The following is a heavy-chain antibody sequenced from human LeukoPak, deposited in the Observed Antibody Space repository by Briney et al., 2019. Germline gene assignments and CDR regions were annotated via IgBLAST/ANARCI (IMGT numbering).Heavy chain of an antibody. CDR3: TTTANMGG. V-gene: IGHV3-15*01. Sequence: PGGSLRLSCAASGFTFSKAWMSWVRQAPGKGLDLVGRIKSKTDGGATNYAAAVEGRITISRDDSKNTLYLQMNSLKVEDTAVYYCTTTANMGGWGQGTLVTVSS. CDR1: GFTFSKAW. CDR2: IKSKTDGGAT. J-gene: IGHJ4*02. D-gene: IGHD3-16*01.